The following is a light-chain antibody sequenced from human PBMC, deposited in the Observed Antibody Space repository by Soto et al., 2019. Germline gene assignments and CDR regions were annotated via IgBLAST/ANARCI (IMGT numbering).Light chain of an antibody. J-gene: IGLJ1*01. CDR1: SSNIGAGYD. Sequence: QSVLTQPPSVSGAPGQRVTISCTGSSSNIGAGYDVHWYQQLPGAAPKLLIYGNTNRPSGVPDRFSGSKSGTSASLAITGLQAEDEADYYCQSFYTSLRNSYFFGTGTKLTVL. CDR2: GNT. CDR3: QSFYTSLRNSYF. V-gene: IGLV1-40*01.